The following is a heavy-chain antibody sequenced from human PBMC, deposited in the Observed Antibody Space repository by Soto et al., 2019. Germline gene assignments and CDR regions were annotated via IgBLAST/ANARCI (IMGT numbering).Heavy chain of an antibody. CDR1: VLTFSSYA. V-gene: IGHV3-30*04. Sequence: GGSLRLSCAASVLTFSSYAMSWVRQAPGKGLEWVAVISDDGSNKYYADSVKGRFTISRDNSKNTLYLQMNSLRAEDTAVYYCARDLAMVYAIPHYYYYGMDVWGQGTTVTVSS. J-gene: IGHJ6*02. CDR2: ISDDGSNK. CDR3: ARDLAMVYAIPHYYYYGMDV. D-gene: IGHD2-8*01.